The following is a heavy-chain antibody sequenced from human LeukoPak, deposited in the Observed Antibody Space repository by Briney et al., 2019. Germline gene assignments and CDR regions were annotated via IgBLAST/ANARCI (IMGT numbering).Heavy chain of an antibody. D-gene: IGHD4-17*01. V-gene: IGHV3-9*01. CDR2: VSWNSGRT. J-gene: IGHJ3*02. Sequence: PGGSLRLSCAASGFTFDNYAMHLVRQAPGKGLEWVSGVSWNSGRTDYADSVKGRFTISRDNAKNSPYLQMNSLRAEDTALYYCAKGRTTVVNDDAFDIWGQGTMVTVSS. CDR1: GFTFDNYA. CDR3: AKGRTTVVNDDAFDI.